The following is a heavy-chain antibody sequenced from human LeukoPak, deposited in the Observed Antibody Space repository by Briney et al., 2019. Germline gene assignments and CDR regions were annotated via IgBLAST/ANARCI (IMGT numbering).Heavy chain of an antibody. V-gene: IGHV3-11*01. CDR1: GFTFSDYY. J-gene: IGHJ3*02. CDR3: ARDFLRSGGCAFDI. D-gene: IGHD3-16*01. Sequence: GGSLRLSCAASGFTFSDYYMSWIRQAPGKGLEWVSYISSSGSTIYYTDSVKGRFTISRDNAKNSLYLQMNSLRAEDTAVYYCARDFLRSGGCAFDIWGQGTMVTVSS. CDR2: ISSSGSTI.